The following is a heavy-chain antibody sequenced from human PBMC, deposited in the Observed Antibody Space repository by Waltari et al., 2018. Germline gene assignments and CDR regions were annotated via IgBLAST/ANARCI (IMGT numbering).Heavy chain of an antibody. CDR1: GGTFSSYA. Sequence: QVQLVQSGAEVKKPGSSVKVSCKASGGTFSSYAISWVRQAPGQGLEWMGGIIPILGTANYAQKFQGRVTMTADESTSTAYMELSSLRSEDTAVYYGARDRWELLTNYYYGMDVWGQGTTVTVS. V-gene: IGHV1-69*01. CDR2: IIPILGTA. D-gene: IGHD1-26*01. CDR3: ARDRWELLTNYYYGMDV. J-gene: IGHJ6*02.